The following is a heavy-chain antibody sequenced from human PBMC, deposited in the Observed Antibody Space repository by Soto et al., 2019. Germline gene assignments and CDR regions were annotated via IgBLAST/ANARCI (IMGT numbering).Heavy chain of an antibody. CDR3: ARYCSGGRCSYSYYYGMDV. CDR1: GFTFRSYR. Sequence: XVSLSLSFAASGFTFRSYRMNWVRQAPGKGLEWISYISSSSSTISYGDSVKGRFAISRDNARNSLSLQMNSLRAEDTAVYYCARYCSGGRCSYSYYYGMDVWGQGTTVTVSS. D-gene: IGHD2-15*01. V-gene: IGHV3-48*01. J-gene: IGHJ6*02. CDR2: ISSSSSTI.